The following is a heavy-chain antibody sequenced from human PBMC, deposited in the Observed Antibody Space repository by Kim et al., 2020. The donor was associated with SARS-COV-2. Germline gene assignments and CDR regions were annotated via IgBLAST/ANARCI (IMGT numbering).Heavy chain of an antibody. V-gene: IGHV1-69*13. CDR1: GGTFSSYA. CDR3: ASSTPGGDFWSGYLTETDDYYYGMDV. D-gene: IGHD3-3*01. CDR2: IIPIFGTA. Sequence: SVKVSCKASGGTFSSYAISWVRQAPGQGLEWMGGIIPIFGTANYAQKFQGRVTITADESTSTAYMELSSLRSEDTAVYYCASSTPGGDFWSGYLTETDDYYYGMDVWGQGTTVTVSS. J-gene: IGHJ6*02.